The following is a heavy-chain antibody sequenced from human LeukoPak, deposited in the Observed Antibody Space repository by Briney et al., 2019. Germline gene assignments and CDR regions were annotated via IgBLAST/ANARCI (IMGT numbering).Heavy chain of an antibody. J-gene: IGHJ4*02. D-gene: IGHD3-10*01. CDR2: IKSKADGGTI. CDR3: TRYKYGSYYGSYYFDY. V-gene: IGHV3-15*01. CDR1: GFTFGDAW. Sequence: PGGSLRLSCAAAGFTFGDAWMNWVRQGPGKGLEWVGRIKSKADGGTIDYAAAVKGRFTISRDDSKNTVYLQLNSLKTEDTGVYYCTRYKYGSYYGSYYFDYWGQGTLVTVSS.